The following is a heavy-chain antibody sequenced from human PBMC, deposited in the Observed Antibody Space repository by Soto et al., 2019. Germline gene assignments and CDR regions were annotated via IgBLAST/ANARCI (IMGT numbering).Heavy chain of an antibody. J-gene: IGHJ3*01. Sequence: HPGGSLRLSCAASGFTFSSYGMHWVRQAPGKGLEWVAVIWYDGSNKYYADSVKGRFTISRDNSKNTLYLQMNSLRAEDTAVYYCARDFGGVAATLGVWGQGTMVTVSS. CDR3: ARDFGGVAATLGV. V-gene: IGHV3-33*01. D-gene: IGHD2-15*01. CDR1: GFTFSSYG. CDR2: IWYDGSNK.